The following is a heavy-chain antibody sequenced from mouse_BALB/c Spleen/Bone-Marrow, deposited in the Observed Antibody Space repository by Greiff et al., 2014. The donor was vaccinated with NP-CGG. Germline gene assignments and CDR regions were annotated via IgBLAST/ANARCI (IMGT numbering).Heavy chain of an antibody. CDR1: GYTFSNYW. D-gene: IGHD4-1*01. Sequence: QVQLKQSRGELAKPGASVKMSCKASGYTFSNYWMHWGKKRPGQGLEWIGYIDPNTYYTRYNQKFKDKATLTADKSSSTAYLQLSSLTSEDSAVYYCARYWDAYWGQGTLVTVSA. V-gene: IGHV1-7*01. J-gene: IGHJ3*01. CDR2: IDPNTYYT. CDR3: ARYWDAY.